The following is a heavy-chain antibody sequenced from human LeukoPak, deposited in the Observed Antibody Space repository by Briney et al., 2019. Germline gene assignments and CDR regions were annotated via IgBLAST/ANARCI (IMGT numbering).Heavy chain of an antibody. Sequence: GASVTVSFTASGYTFTIYAMHWVRQAPGQRLEWMGWINAGNGNTKYSQKFQGRVTITRDTSASTAYMELSSLRSEDTAVYYCARDAGDCFDYWGQGTLVTVSS. J-gene: IGHJ4*02. CDR1: GYTFTIYA. CDR2: INAGNGNT. CDR3: ARDAGDCFDY. V-gene: IGHV1-3*01. D-gene: IGHD2-21*02.